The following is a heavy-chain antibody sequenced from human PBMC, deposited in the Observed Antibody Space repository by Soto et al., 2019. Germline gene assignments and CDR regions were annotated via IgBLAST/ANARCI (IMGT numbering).Heavy chain of an antibody. CDR3: AKDLKVPARLAYYYYGMDV. CDR2: ISGSGGST. Sequence: GGSLRLSCAASGFTFSSYAMSWVRQAPGKGLEWVSAISGSGGSTYYADSVKGRFTISRGNSKNTLYLQMNSLRAEDTAVYYCAKDLKVPARLAYYYYGMDVWGQGTTVTVSS. V-gene: IGHV3-23*01. J-gene: IGHJ6*02. CDR1: GFTFSSYA. D-gene: IGHD6-6*01.